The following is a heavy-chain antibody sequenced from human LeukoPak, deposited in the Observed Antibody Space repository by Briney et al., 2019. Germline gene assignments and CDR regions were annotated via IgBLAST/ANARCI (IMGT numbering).Heavy chain of an antibody. CDR3: ARDLTCGSGGSCYRSPHLYYFDY. D-gene: IGHD2-15*01. Sequence: GGAPRLSCAASGFTFSSYNMKWVRPAPGKGLEWVSSISSNSCFIYYADSVKGRFTISRDNAKNSLYLQMNSLRAEDTAVYYCARDLTCGSGGSCYRSPHLYYFDYWGQGTLVTVSS. CDR1: GFTFSSYN. V-gene: IGHV3-21*01. CDR2: ISSNSCFI. J-gene: IGHJ4*02.